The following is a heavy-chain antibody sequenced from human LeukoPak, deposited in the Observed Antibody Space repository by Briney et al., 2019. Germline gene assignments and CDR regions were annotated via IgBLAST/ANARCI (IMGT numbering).Heavy chain of an antibody. Sequence: PSETLSLTCTVSGGSISSYYWSWIRQPPGKGLEWIGYIYYSGSTNYNPSLKSRVTISVDTSKNQFSLKLSSVTAADTAVYYCATSTTYYYDSSGSPNAFDIWGQGTMVTASS. D-gene: IGHD3-22*01. J-gene: IGHJ3*02. V-gene: IGHV4-59*08. CDR1: GGSISSYY. CDR2: IYYSGST. CDR3: ATSTTYYYDSSGSPNAFDI.